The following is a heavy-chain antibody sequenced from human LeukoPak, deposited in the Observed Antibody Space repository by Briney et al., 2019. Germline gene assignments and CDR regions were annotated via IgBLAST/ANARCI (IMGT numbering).Heavy chain of an antibody. J-gene: IGHJ5*02. CDR1: GFTFSSYS. V-gene: IGHV3-21*01. CDR2: ISISSSYI. D-gene: IGHD2-2*01. Sequence: PGGSLRLSCAASGFTFSSYSMNWVRQAPGKGLEWVSSISISSSYIYYADSVKGRFTISRDNAKNSLYLQMNSLRAEDTAVYYCATARNCSSTSCYPNWFDPWGQGTLVTVSS. CDR3: ATARNCSSTSCYPNWFDP.